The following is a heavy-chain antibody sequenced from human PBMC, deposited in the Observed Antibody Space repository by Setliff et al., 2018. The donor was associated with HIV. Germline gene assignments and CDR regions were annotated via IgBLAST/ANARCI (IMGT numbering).Heavy chain of an antibody. Sequence: SETLSLNCTVSGGSISSSSNYWGWIRQPPGKGLEWIGNISYSGSTYYNPSLKSRVTISVDVSKNQFSLRLTSVTAADTAMYYCARHDFWSGYHNWFDPWGQGTLVTVSS. CDR2: ISYSGST. D-gene: IGHD3-3*01. CDR3: ARHDFWSGYHNWFDP. CDR1: GGSISSSSNY. J-gene: IGHJ5*02. V-gene: IGHV4-39*01.